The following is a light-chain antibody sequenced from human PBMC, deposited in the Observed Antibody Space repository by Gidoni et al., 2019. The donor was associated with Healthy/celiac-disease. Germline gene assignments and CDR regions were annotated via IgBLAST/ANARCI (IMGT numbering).Light chain of an antibody. CDR1: QNISSY. V-gene: IGKV1-39*01. J-gene: IGKJ5*01. CDR3: QQSYSTPPIT. CDR2: AAS. Sequence: DIQIPQSPSSLSASVGDRVTITCRASQNISSYLNWYQQKPGKAPKLLIYAASSLQSGVPSSFSGSGSGTDVTLTISSLQPEDFATNYCQQSYSTPPITFGQGTRLEIK.